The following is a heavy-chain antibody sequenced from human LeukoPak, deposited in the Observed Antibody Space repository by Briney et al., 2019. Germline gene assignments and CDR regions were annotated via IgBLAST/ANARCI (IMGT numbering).Heavy chain of an antibody. CDR2: MNPNSGNT. V-gene: IGHV1-8*02. CDR3: ARGNKQGPTYIWGSYRYLFDY. D-gene: IGHD3-16*02. Sequence: ASVKVSCKASGYTFTGHYMQWVRQATGQGLEWMGWMNPNSGNTGYAQKFQGRVTMTRNTSISTAYMELSSLRSEDTAVYYCARGNKQGPTYIWGSYRYLFDYWGQGTLVTVSS. CDR1: GYTFTGHY. J-gene: IGHJ4*02.